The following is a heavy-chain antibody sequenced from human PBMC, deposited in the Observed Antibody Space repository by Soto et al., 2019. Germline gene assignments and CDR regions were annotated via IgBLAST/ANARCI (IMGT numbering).Heavy chain of an antibody. J-gene: IGHJ4*02. CDR1: GFTFSSYS. V-gene: IGHV3-48*02. Sequence: EVQLLESGGGVVQPGGSLRLSCAASGFTFSSYSMNWVRQAPGKGLEWVSYISSGSSIIYYADSVKGRFNISRDNAKKSLHLQVYGLRDEDRAVYYCALLAYGSGSHYTDYWGQGTLVTVSS. CDR2: ISSGSSII. D-gene: IGHD3-10*01. CDR3: ALLAYGSGSHYTDY.